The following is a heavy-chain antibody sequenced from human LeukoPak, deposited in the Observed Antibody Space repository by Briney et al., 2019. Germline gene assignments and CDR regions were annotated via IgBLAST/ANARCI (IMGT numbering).Heavy chain of an antibody. CDR1: GYSISSDYH. V-gene: IGHV4-38-2*02. CDR3: ARVTELVRKGFDY. Sequence: SETLSLTCTVSGYSISSDYHWNWIRQPPGKGLEWIGSIYHSGSTYYNPSLKSRVTISVDTSKNQFSLKLNSVTAADTAMYYCARVTELVRKGFDYWGQGTLVTVSS. CDR2: IYHSGST. J-gene: IGHJ4*02. D-gene: IGHD2-8*02.